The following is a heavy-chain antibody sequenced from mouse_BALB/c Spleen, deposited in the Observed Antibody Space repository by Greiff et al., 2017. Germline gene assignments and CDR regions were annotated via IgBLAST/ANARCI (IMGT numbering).Heavy chain of an antibody. CDR2: IDPENGNT. CDR1: GFNIKDYY. CDR3: AVYGYDVWFAY. D-gene: IGHD2-2*01. Sequence: VQLQQSGAELVRPGALVKLSCKASGFNIKDYYMHWVKQRPEQGLEWIGWIDPENGNTIYDPKFQGKASITADTSSNTAYLQLSSLTSEDTAVYYCAVYGYDVWFAYWGQGTLVTVSA. J-gene: IGHJ3*01. V-gene: IGHV14-1*02.